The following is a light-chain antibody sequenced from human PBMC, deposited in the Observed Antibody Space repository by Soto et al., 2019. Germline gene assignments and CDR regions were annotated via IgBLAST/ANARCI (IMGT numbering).Light chain of an antibody. J-gene: IGKJ4*01. CDR2: GAS. V-gene: IGKV3-20*01. CDR1: QSVSSSY. CDR3: QQYGSSPAPLT. Sequence: EIVLTQSPGTLSLSPGESATLSCRASQSVSSSYLAWYQQKPGQAPRLLIYGASSRATGIPDRFSGSGSGTDFTLTISRLEPEDFAVYYCQQYGSSPAPLTFGGGTKVEIK.